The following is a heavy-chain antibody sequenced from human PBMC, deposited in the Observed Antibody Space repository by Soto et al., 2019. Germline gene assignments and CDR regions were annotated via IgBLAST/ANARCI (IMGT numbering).Heavy chain of an antibody. V-gene: IGHV4-61*01. CDR3: AREDYSNHAFDI. CDR2: IYYSGST. Sequence: QVQLQEPGPGLVKPSETLSLTCTVSGGSVSSGSYYWSWIRQPPGKGLEWIGYIYYSGSTNYNPSLQSRVTISVDTSKNQFSLKLSSVTAADTAVYYCAREDYSNHAFDIWGQGTMVTVSS. CDR1: GGSVSSGSYY. J-gene: IGHJ3*02. D-gene: IGHD4-4*01.